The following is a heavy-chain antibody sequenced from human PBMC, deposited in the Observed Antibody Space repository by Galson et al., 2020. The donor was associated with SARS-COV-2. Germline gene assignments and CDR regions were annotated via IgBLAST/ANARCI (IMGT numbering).Heavy chain of an antibody. CDR2: IYYSGST. Sequence: SETLSLTCTVSGGFISSSSYYWGWIRQPPGKGLEWIGSIYYSGSTYYNPSLKSRVTISVDTSKNQFSLKLSSVTAADTAVYYCARGGWYYYGMDVWGQGTTVTVSS. CDR3: ARGGWYYYGMDV. CDR1: GGFISSSSYY. V-gene: IGHV4-39*07. J-gene: IGHJ6*02.